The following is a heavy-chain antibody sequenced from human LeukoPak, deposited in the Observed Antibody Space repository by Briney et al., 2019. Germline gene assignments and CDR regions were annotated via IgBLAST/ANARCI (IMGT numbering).Heavy chain of an antibody. CDR2: IYPGHSDT. V-gene: IGHV5-51*01. J-gene: IGHJ5*02. Sequence: GESLKISCKGSGYSFTSYWVAWVRQMPGKGLEWMGLIYPGHSDTRYSPSFQGQVTISADKSISTAYLQWSSLKASDTAMYYCARRYYGSGSYYNWFDPWGQGTLVTVSS. D-gene: IGHD3-10*01. CDR3: ARRYYGSGSYYNWFDP. CDR1: GYSFTSYW.